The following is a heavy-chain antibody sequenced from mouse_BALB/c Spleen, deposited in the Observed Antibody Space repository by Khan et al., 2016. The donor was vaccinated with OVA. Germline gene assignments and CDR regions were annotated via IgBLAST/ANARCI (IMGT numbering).Heavy chain of an antibody. CDR1: GFSLTNYG. CDR2: IWSDGST. V-gene: IGHV2-6-1*01. D-gene: IGHD2-10*01. Sequence: QVQLKESGPGLVAPSQSLSITCTISGFSLTNYGVHWVRQPPGKGLEWLVVIWSDGSTTNILALKSRLTVTKDNSKSQVFLEMNSLQTDDTAMYFCARQPYYHYNIMDYWGQGTSVTVSS. J-gene: IGHJ4*01. CDR3: ARQPYYHYNIMDY.